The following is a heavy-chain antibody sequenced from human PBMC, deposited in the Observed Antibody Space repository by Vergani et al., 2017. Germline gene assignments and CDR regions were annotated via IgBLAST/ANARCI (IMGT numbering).Heavy chain of an antibody. CDR1: GYSFTSYW. V-gene: IGHV5-51*01. CDR3: ARDARISLYYFDY. Sequence: EVQLVQSGAEVKKPGESLKISCKGSGYSFTSYWIGWVRQMPGKGLEWMGIIYPGDSDTRYSPSFQGQVTISADKSISTAYLQWNSLRAEDTAVYYCARDARISLYYFDYWGQGTLVTVSS. J-gene: IGHJ4*02. D-gene: IGHD2/OR15-2a*01. CDR2: IYPGDSDT.